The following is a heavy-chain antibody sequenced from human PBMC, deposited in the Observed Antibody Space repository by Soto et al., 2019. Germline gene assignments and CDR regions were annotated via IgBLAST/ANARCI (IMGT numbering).Heavy chain of an antibody. Sequence: ASVKVSCKASGYTFTSYAMHWVRQAPGQRLEGMGWINAGNGKTNYAQKFQGRVTMTEDTSTDTAYMELSSLRSEDTAVYYCATWKVAAAGTEYYYGMDVWGQGTTVTVSS. V-gene: IGHV1-3*01. J-gene: IGHJ6*02. D-gene: IGHD6-13*01. CDR1: GYTFTSYA. CDR3: ATWKVAAAGTEYYYGMDV. CDR2: INAGNGKT.